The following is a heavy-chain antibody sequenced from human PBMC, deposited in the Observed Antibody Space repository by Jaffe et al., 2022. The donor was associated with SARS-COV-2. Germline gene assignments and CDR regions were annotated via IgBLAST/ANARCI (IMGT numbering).Heavy chain of an antibody. J-gene: IGHJ4*02. CDR1: GFIFSSNG. CDR3: AKTGPYYFDY. Sequence: EVQLLESGGGLVQPGGSLRLSCAASGFIFSSNGMSWVRQAPGKGLEWVSAISGGDGSTFYADSVKGRFTISRDNSKNLLSLQMNDLRAEDTALYYCAKTGPYYFDYWGQGTLVTVSS. V-gene: IGHV3-23*01. CDR2: ISGGDGST. D-gene: IGHD1-1*01.